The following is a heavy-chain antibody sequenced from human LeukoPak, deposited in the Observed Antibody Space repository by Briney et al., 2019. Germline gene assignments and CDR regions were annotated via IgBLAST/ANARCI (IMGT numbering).Heavy chain of an antibody. Sequence: GASVKVSCKASGGTFNSYAISWVRQAPGQGLEWMGGIIPIFGTANYAQKFQGRVTITADESTSTAYMELSSLRSEDTAVYYCAREVGAVLGAFDIWGQGAMVTVSS. CDR2: IIPIFGTA. V-gene: IGHV1-69*13. CDR3: AREVGAVLGAFDI. J-gene: IGHJ3*02. D-gene: IGHD3-3*01. CDR1: GGTFNSYA.